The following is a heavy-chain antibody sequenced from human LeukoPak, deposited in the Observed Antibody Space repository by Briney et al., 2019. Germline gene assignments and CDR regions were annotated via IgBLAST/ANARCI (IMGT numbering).Heavy chain of an antibody. Sequence: ASVKVSCKVSGYTLTELSMHWVRQAPGKGLEWMGGFDPEDGETIYAQKFQGRVTMTEDTSTDTAYMELSSLRSEDTAVYYCATGHPEIVGVPAAKLGHYYYYYGMDVWGQGTTVTVSS. V-gene: IGHV1-24*01. CDR2: FDPEDGET. J-gene: IGHJ6*02. CDR1: GYTLTELS. CDR3: ATGHPEIVGVPAAKLGHYYYYYGMDV. D-gene: IGHD2-2*01.